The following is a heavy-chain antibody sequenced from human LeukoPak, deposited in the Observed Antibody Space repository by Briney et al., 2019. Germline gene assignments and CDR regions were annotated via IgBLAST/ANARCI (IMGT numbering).Heavy chain of an antibody. V-gene: IGHV3-53*01. CDR1: GFTVSSNY. CDR3: ASAGGSINPFDY. D-gene: IGHD2-2*01. CDR2: IYSGGST. Sequence: SGESLRLSCAASGFTVSSNYMNWVRQAPGKGLEWVSVIYSGGSTYYADSVKGRFTISRDNSKNTLYLQMNSLRGDDTAVYYCASAGGSINPFDYWRQGTLVTVSS. J-gene: IGHJ4*02.